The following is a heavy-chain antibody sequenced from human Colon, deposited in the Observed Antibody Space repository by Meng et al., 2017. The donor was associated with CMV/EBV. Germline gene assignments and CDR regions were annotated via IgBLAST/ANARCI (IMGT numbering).Heavy chain of an antibody. V-gene: IGHV4-39*07. CDR2: IYYSGST. J-gene: IGHJ4*02. D-gene: IGHD5-24*01. CDR1: GGSISSTNYY. CDR3: ARDGREGYNYYYFDN. Sequence: SETLSLTCTVSGGSISSTNYYWGWIRQPPGKGLEWIGSIYYSGSTYYNPSLKSRVTISIDTSKNQFSLDLNSVTAADTAVYYCARDGREGYNYYYFDNWGQGMLVTVSS.